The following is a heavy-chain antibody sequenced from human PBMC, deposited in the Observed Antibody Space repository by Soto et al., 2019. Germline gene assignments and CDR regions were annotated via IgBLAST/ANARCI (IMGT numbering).Heavy chain of an antibody. CDR2: FNPDNQNT. D-gene: IGHD3-16*01. J-gene: IGHJ4*02. CDR1: GYRFTTYG. Sequence: ASVKVSCKVSGYRFTTYGINWVRQAPGQGLELVGWFNPDNQNTNYAQKFQDRVSLTTDSSTNTAYMELRDLRSDDTAVYYCARVRFGDPFDFWGQGGLVTVSS. CDR3: ARVRFGDPFDF. V-gene: IGHV1-18*01.